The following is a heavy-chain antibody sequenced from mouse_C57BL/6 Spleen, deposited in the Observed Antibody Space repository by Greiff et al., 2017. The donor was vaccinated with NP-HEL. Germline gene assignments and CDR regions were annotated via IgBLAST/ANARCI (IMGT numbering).Heavy chain of an antibody. D-gene: IGHD1-1*01. CDR2: IFPGSGST. J-gene: IGHJ2*01. CDR1: GYTFTDYY. CDR3: ARKGYYGSSSEFDY. Sequence: QVQLQQSGPELVKPGASVKISCKASGYTFTDYYINWVKQRPGQGLEWIGWIFPGSGSTYYNEKFKGKATLTVDKSSSTAYMLLSSLTSEDSAVYFWARKGYYGSSSEFDYWGQGTTLTVSS. V-gene: IGHV1-75*01.